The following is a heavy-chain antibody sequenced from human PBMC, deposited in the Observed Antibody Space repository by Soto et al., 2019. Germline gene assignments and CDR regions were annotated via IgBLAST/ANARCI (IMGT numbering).Heavy chain of an antibody. CDR1: GYTFSNYG. CDR3: ARVVQGAEAWFGP. CDR2: ISLYSDGT. V-gene: IGHV1-18*01. Sequence: ASVKVSCKTSGYTFSNYGITWVRQAPGQPLEWLGWISLYSDGTNYAQKFQGRVSMTTDTSTTTAYMELRSRRSDDTAVYYCARVVQGAEAWFGPWGQGTLVTVSS. D-gene: IGHD2-2*01. J-gene: IGHJ5*02.